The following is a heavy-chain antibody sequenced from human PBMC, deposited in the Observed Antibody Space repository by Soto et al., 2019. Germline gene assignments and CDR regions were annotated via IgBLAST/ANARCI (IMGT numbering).Heavy chain of an antibody. CDR3: TRDPRITDF. Sequence: GRSLRLSCAASGFSFRYHYMSRIRQAPGKGLELLSFISPGGDITNYGDSVKGRFTISSDNGKNSLFLHMNSLRAEDTAVYYCTRDPRITDFWGQGTLVTVSS. CDR1: GFSFRYHY. V-gene: IGHV3-11*01. D-gene: IGHD3-16*01. CDR2: ISPGGDIT. J-gene: IGHJ4*02.